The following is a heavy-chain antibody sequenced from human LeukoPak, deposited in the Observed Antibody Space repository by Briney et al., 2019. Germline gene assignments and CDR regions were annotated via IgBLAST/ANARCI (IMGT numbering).Heavy chain of an antibody. CDR2: ISGSGGST. D-gene: IGHD5-12*01. CDR3: AKLVATIVSYYYYYYMDV. CDR1: GFTFSSYG. J-gene: IGHJ6*03. Sequence: GGSLRLSCAASGFTFSSYGMSWVRQAPGKGLEWVSAISGSGGSTYYADSVKGRFTISRDNSKNTLYLQMNSLRAEDTAVYYCAKLVATIVSYYYYYYMDVWGKGTTVTISS. V-gene: IGHV3-23*01.